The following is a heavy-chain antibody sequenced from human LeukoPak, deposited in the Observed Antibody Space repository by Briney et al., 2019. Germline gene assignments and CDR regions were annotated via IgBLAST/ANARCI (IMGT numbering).Heavy chain of an antibody. CDR1: GYTFTNYY. Sequence: PGASVKVSCKASGYTFTNYYIHWVRQAPGRGLEWMGRINPNCGDTNYAHKFQGRVTMHRDTSISTAYMELSRLRCDDTALYYCARGGTEASSGDYWGQGALVTVSS. V-gene: IGHV1-2*06. CDR2: INPNCGDT. J-gene: IGHJ4*02. CDR3: ARGGTEASSGDY. D-gene: IGHD3-10*01.